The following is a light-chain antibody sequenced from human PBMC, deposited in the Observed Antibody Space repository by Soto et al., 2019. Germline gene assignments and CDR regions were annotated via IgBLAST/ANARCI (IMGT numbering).Light chain of an antibody. J-gene: IGKJ1*01. CDR1: QGISND. V-gene: IGKV1-17*01. CDR3: LQHCTYPLT. CDR2: AGS. Sequence: DIQMTQFPSSLYASVGDRVTITCRASQGISNDLGWYQQKPGKAPKRLIYAGSSLQSGDPSRFSGSRPGTEFTLAISRLQPQDSATFFCLQHCTYPLTFGQGTKVQIK.